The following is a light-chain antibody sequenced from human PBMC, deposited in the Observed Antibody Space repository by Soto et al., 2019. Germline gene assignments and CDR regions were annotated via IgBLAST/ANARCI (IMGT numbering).Light chain of an antibody. CDR2: EVN. Sequence: QSALTQPPSASGSPGQSVTISCTGTSSDVGGHNYVSWYQRHPGKAPKLMIYEVNKRPSGVPDRFSGSKSGNTASLTVSGLQAEDDSDYYCSSYAGSNTWVFGGGTQLTVL. J-gene: IGLJ3*02. CDR3: SSYAGSNTWV. CDR1: SSDVGGHNY. V-gene: IGLV2-8*01.